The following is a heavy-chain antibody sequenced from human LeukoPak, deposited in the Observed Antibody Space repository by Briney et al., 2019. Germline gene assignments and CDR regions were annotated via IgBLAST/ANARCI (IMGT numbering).Heavy chain of an antibody. J-gene: IGHJ6*02. CDR2: IKQDGSEK. CDR1: GFTFSSYW. D-gene: IGHD3-3*01. CDR3: ARDQGAHYDFWSGREYYYSMDV. Sequence: GGSLRLSCAASGFTFSSYWMSWVRQAPGKGLEWVANIKQDGSEKYYVDSVKGRFTISRDNAKNSLYLQMNSLRAEDAAVYYCARDQGAHYDFWSGREYYYSMDVWGQGTTVTVSS. V-gene: IGHV3-7*01.